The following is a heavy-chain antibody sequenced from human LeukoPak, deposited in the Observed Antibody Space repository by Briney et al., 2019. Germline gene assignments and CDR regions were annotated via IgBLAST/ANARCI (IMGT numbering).Heavy chain of an antibody. Sequence: GGSLRLSCAASGFTFSSYEMNWVRQAPGKGLEWISYISISGSTIYYADSVKGRFTISRDNAKDSLYLQMNSLRAEDTAVYYCARVRVGGTDRWFDPWGQGTLVTVSS. D-gene: IGHD4-23*01. CDR3: ARVRVGGTDRWFDP. V-gene: IGHV3-48*03. J-gene: IGHJ5*02. CDR1: GFTFSSYE. CDR2: ISISGSTI.